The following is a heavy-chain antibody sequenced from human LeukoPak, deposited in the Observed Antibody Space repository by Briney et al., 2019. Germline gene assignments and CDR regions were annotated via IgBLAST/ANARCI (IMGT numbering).Heavy chain of an antibody. J-gene: IGHJ4*02. CDR3: SKVERNYYGSGCYHMIEGQYYFDY. CDR1: GFTFSSYA. D-gene: IGHD3-10*01. V-gene: IGHV3-23*01. Sequence: GGSLRLSCAASGFTFSSYAMSWVRQAPGKGLEWVSAISGSGGSTYYADSVKGRFTISRDNSKNTLYLQMNSLRAEDTAVYYCSKVERNYYGSGCYHMIEGQYYFDYWGQGTLVTVSS. CDR2: ISGSGGST.